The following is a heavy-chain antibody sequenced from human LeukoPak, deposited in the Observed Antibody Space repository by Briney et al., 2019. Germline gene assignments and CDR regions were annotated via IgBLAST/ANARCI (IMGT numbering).Heavy chain of an antibody. D-gene: IGHD1-7*01. V-gene: IGHV3-74*01. CDR2: ISGDGSTT. CDR1: GFTFSSYW. J-gene: IGHJ4*02. Sequence: QTGGSLRLSCAASGFTFSSYWMHWVRQAPGKGLVWVSRISGDGSTTRYADSVKGRFTISRDNAKNTLFLQMSSLRAEDTAVYYCARDNNWNYPDYWGQGTLVTVSS. CDR3: ARDNNWNYPDY.